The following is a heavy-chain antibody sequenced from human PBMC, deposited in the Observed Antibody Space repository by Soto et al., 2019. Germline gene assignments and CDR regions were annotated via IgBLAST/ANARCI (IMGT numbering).Heavy chain of an antibody. D-gene: IGHD3-10*01. CDR2: IYTSGST. V-gene: IGHV4-4*07. Sequence: ASETLSLTCTVSGGSISSYYWSWIRQPAGKGLEWIGRIYTSGSTNYNPPLKSRVTMSVDTSKNQFSLKLSSVTAADTAVYYCARCLWFGEMTGGDYGMDVWGQGTTVTVS. J-gene: IGHJ6*02. CDR3: ARCLWFGEMTGGDYGMDV. CDR1: GGSISSYY.